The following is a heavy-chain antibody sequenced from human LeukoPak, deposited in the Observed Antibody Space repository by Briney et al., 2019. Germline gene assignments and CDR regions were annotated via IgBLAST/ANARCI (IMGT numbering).Heavy chain of an antibody. CDR3: ARGQSSVVTDTPYYFDY. CDR1: GGSFSGYY. CDR2: INHSGST. Sequence: PSETLSLTCAVYGGSFSGYYWSWIRQPPGKGLEWIGEINHSGSTNYNPSLKGRVTTSVDTSKKQFSLKLSSVTAADTAVYYCARGQSSVVTDTPYYFDYWGRGTVVTVSS. J-gene: IGHJ4*02. D-gene: IGHD2-21*02. V-gene: IGHV4-34*01.